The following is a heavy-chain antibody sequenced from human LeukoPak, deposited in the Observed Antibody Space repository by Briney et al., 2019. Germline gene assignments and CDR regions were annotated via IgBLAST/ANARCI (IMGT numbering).Heavy chain of an antibody. CDR1: GYTFTSYT. D-gene: IGHD3-22*01. J-gene: IGHJ4*02. CDR3: TRGRDTTGYFVY. CDR2: IDTNTGNP. V-gene: IGHV7-4-1*02. Sequence: GASVKVSCKASGYTFTSYTINWVRLAPGQGLEWMGWIDTNTGNPTYAQGFAGRFVFSLDTPVTTTYLQISSLRAEDTAVYYCTRGRDTTGYFVYWGQGTLVTVSS.